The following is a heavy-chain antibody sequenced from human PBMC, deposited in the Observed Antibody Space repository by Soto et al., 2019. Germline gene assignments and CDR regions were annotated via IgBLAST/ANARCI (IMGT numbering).Heavy chain of an antibody. CDR2: IYYIGST. D-gene: IGHD6-13*01. CDR1: RGSISSYY. Sequence: SETLLRTCSVSRGSISSYYWSWIRQPQGKGLEWIGYIYYIGSTNYNPSLKSRVTMSVDTSKNQFSLKLSSVTAADTVVYYCARSGIAAAGDYDFDYWGQGTLVTVS. J-gene: IGHJ4*02. V-gene: IGHV4-59*01. CDR3: ARSGIAAAGDYDFDY.